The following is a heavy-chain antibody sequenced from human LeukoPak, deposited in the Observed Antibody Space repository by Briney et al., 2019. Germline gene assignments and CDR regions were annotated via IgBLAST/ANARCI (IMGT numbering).Heavy chain of an antibody. CDR1: GFTVSSNY. D-gene: IGHD5/OR15-5a*01. CDR2: IYFGGTT. Sequence: GGSLTLSCAASGFTVSSNYMSWVRQAPGKGLEWVSVIYFGGTTYYADSVKGRFTISRDNSKNTVYLQMNSLRVEDTAVYYCARGDGVYVYWGQGTLVTVSS. V-gene: IGHV3-53*01. CDR3: ARGDGVYVY. J-gene: IGHJ4*02.